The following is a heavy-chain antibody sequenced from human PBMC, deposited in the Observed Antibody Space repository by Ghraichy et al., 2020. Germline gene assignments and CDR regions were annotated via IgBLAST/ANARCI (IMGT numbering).Heavy chain of an antibody. Sequence: SETLSLICTVSGGSIKSDSDSYYWGWLRQPPGKEPEWIASVRPSSPSYYYSPLKSRVTISIDTSKNQFSLNLRSVSATDTAVYYCASQIATAGNWAFDNWGQGTLVTVST. CDR2: VRPSSPS. CDR1: GGSIKSDSDSYY. J-gene: IGHJ4*02. V-gene: IGHV4-39*01. D-gene: IGHD7-27*01. CDR3: ASQIATAGNWAFDN.